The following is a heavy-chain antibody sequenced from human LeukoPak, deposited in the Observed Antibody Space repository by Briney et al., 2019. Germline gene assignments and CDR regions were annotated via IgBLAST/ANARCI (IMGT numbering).Heavy chain of an antibody. Sequence: GASVKVSCKASGYTFTSYGISWVRQAPGQGLEWMGWISTYNGNTNYAQKLQGRVTMTTDTSTSTAYMELRSLRSDDTAVYYCARVIVVVGYYYYYYMDVWGKGTTVTVSS. CDR1: GYTFTSYG. CDR2: ISTYNGNT. V-gene: IGHV1-18*01. J-gene: IGHJ6*03. D-gene: IGHD2-2*01. CDR3: ARVIVVVGYYYYYYMDV.